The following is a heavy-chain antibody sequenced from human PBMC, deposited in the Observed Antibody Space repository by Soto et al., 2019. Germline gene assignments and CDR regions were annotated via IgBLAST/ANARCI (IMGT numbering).Heavy chain of an antibody. V-gene: IGHV3-72*01. CDR1: GFSVSGWY. J-gene: IGHJ5*01. CDR3: AREGDARWLDS. D-gene: IGHD1-26*01. Sequence: EVQLVESGGDLVQPGGSARLSCAASGFSVSGWYMDWVRQAAGKGLEWVARLKDRSQNYATEYAASVKGRFTVSRHPSQNSIFLQMNSLKIEDTAVYYCAREGDARWLDSWGQGTLVTVS. CDR2: LKDRSQNYAT.